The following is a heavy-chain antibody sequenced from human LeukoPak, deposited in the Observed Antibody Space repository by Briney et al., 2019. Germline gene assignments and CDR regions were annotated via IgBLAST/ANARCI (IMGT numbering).Heavy chain of an antibody. CDR3: ARLPGRSLRYFDWLSRTPRYYFDY. V-gene: IGHV3-23*01. Sequence: GGSLRLSCAASGFTFSSYAMSWVRQAPGKGLEWVSAISGSGGSTYYADSVKGRFTISRDNSKNTLYLQMNSLRAEDTAVYYCARLPGRSLRYFDWLSRTPRYYFDYWGQGTLVTVSS. CDR2: ISGSGGST. D-gene: IGHD3-9*01. CDR1: GFTFSSYA. J-gene: IGHJ4*02.